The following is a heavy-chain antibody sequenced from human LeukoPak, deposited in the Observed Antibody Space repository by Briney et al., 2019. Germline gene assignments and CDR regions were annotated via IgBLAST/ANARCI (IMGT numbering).Heavy chain of an antibody. Sequence: PSQTLSLTCTVSGGSISSGGYYWSWIRQPPGRGLEWIGYIYHSGSTYYNPSLKSRVTISVDRSKNQFSLKLSSVTAADTAVYYCARAIRLRFLEWSSYFDYWGQGTLVTVSS. CDR1: GGSISSGGYY. CDR3: ARAIRLRFLEWSSYFDY. J-gene: IGHJ4*02. D-gene: IGHD3-3*01. CDR2: IYHSGST. V-gene: IGHV4-30-2*01.